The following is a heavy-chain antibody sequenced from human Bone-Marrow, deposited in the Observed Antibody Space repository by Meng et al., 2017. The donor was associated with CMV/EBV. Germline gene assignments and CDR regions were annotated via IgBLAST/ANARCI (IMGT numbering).Heavy chain of an antibody. CDR1: GFSFSKHW. D-gene: IGHD5-12*01. V-gene: IGHV3-7*01. CDR3: VTDQDRLGGI. CDR2: INLYGSEK. Sequence: GESLKISCVASGFSFSKHWMSWVRQAPRKGLEYLANINLYGSEKYYMDSVKGRFTISRDNAKNSLFLQMNSLRAEDTAVYYCVTDQDRLGGIWGQGTMVAVSS. J-gene: IGHJ3*02.